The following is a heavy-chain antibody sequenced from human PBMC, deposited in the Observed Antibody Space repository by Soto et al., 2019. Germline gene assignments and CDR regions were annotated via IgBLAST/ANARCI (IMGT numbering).Heavy chain of an antibody. Sequence: PSETLSLTCTVSGGSISSGSYYWSWIRQHPGKGLEWIGYIYYSGSTYYNPSLKSRVTISVDTSKNQFSLKLSSVTAADTAVYYCARSGGDYSNYPSDYWGQGTLVTVSS. CDR2: IYYSGST. D-gene: IGHD4-4*01. V-gene: IGHV4-31*03. CDR1: GGSISSGSYY. J-gene: IGHJ4*02. CDR3: ARSGGDYSNYPSDY.